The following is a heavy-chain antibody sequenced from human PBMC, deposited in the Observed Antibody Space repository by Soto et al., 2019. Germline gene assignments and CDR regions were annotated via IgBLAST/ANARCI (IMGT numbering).Heavy chain of an antibody. CDR1: GFTLSSYA. D-gene: IGHD2-15*01. V-gene: IGHV3-23*01. Sequence: VHLLESGGGLVRAGGSLRLSCAVSGFTLSSYAMSWVRQAPGEGLEWVSTISGSGTSTYYADSVQGRFTISRDNSKSTLYLQMNSLRAEDSAVYYCAKGDRLLRGGVDYYYYYMDVWGKGTTVTVSS. J-gene: IGHJ6*03. CDR3: AKGDRLLRGGVDYYYYYMDV. CDR2: ISGSGTST.